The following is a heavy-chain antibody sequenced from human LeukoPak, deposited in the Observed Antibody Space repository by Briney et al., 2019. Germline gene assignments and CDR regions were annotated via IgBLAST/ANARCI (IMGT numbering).Heavy chain of an antibody. D-gene: IGHD4-17*01. CDR2: IKQDGSEK. V-gene: IGHV3-7*01. CDR1: GFTFSSSW. Sequence: PGGSLRLSCAASGFTFSSSWMSWVRQAPGKGLEWVANIKQDGSEKYYVDSVKGRFTISRDNAKNSLYLQMNSLRAEDTAVYYCARDPYGDYGFDYWGQGTLVTVSS. J-gene: IGHJ4*02. CDR3: ARDPYGDYGFDY.